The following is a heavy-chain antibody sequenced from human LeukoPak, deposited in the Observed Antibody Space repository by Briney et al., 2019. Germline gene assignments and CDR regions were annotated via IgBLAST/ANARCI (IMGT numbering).Heavy chain of an antibody. J-gene: IGHJ4*02. CDR3: ARWIQTRGGYY. CDR2: ISSSGSTI. CDR1: GFTFSSYV. D-gene: IGHD5-18*01. Sequence: GGSLRLSCAASGFTFSSYVMNWVRQAPGKGLEWVSYISSSGSTIYYADSVKGRFTISRDNAKNSLYLQMNSLRAEDTAVYYCARWIQTRGGYYWGQGTLVTVSS. V-gene: IGHV3-48*03.